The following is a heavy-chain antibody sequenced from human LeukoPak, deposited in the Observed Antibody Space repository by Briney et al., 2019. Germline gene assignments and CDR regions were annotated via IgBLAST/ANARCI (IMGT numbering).Heavy chain of an antibody. CDR1: GGSISSYY. V-gene: IGHV4-59*01. J-gene: IGHJ3*02. CDR2: IYYSGST. D-gene: IGHD3-10*01. Sequence: SETLSLTCTVSGGSISSYYWSWIRQPPGKGLEWIGYIYYSGSTNYNPSLKSRVTISVDTSKNQFSLKLSSVTAADTAVYYCARDHLWFGDSVGAFDIWGQGTMVTVSS. CDR3: ARDHLWFGDSVGAFDI.